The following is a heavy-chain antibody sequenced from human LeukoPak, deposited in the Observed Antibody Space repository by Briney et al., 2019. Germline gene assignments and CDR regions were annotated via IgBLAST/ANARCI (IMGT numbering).Heavy chain of an antibody. CDR2: MYYSGST. CDR1: GGSISSSDYY. Sequence: SETLSLTCTISGGSISSSDYYWGWIRQPPGKGLEWIGSMYYSGSTNYNPSLKSRVTISVDTSKNQFSLKLSSVTAADTAVYYCARQNLDYGDYGREQYNWFDPWGQGTLVTVSS. CDR3: ARQNLDYGDYGREQYNWFDP. D-gene: IGHD4-17*01. J-gene: IGHJ5*02. V-gene: IGHV4-39*01.